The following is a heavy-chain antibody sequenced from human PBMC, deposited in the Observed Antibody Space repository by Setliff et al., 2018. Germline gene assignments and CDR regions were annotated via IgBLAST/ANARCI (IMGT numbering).Heavy chain of an antibody. CDR2: SADGANE. CDR1: GFTFRDYS. V-gene: IGHV3-30*12. Sequence: GGSLRLSCETSGFTFRDYSMTWVRQAPGKGLEWISADGANEYYADSVKGRFTISRDNSKNTLYLQMNSLRAEDTAVYYCVTSTIIIYYFDFWGQGTPVTVSS. D-gene: IGHD3-10*01. J-gene: IGHJ4*02. CDR3: VTSTIIIYYFDF.